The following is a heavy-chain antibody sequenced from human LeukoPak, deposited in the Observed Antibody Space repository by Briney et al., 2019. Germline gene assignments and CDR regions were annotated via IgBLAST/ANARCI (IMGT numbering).Heavy chain of an antibody. CDR1: GFSFSNYW. V-gene: IGHV3-7*01. J-gene: IGHJ4*02. D-gene: IGHD5-12*01. CDR2: INQDESEK. Sequence: AGTLTLSCAVSGFSFSNYWMSWVRQAPGKGLERVANINQDESEKYYVDSVKGRFTIYRDNAKNSLYLQMNSLRAEDTAVYDCARDSGYDYNDYWGQGTLVTVSS. CDR3: ARDSGYDYNDY.